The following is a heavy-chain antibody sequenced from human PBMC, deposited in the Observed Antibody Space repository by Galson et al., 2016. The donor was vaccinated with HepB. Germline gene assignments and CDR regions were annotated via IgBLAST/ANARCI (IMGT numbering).Heavy chain of an antibody. CDR1: GFTFSSYA. CDR3: ARDKETSVWYKDY. J-gene: IGHJ4*02. Sequence: SLRLSCAASGFTFSSYAMSWVRQAPGKGLEWVALISYDGSNKYYADSVKGRITISRDTSKNTVYLQMNSLRGEDTGVYYCARDKETSVWYKDYWGQGTLVTASS. V-gene: IGHV3-30*03. D-gene: IGHD1-1*01. CDR2: ISYDGSNK.